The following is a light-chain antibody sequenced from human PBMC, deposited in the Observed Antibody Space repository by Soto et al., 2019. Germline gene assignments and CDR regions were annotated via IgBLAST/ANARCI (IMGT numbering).Light chain of an antibody. CDR3: QQRSNWLHT. CDR1: QSVSSY. Sequence: EIVLTQSPATLSLSPGERATLSCRASQSVSSYLAWYQQKPGQAPRLLIYDASTRATGIPARVSGSGSGTDFTLNITILEPEDFAVYYCQQRSNWLHTFGQGTKVEIK. V-gene: IGKV3-11*01. J-gene: IGKJ1*01. CDR2: DAS.